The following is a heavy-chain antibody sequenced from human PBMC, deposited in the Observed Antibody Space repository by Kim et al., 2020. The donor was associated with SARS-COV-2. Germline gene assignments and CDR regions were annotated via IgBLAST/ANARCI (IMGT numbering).Heavy chain of an antibody. D-gene: IGHD2-15*01. CDR3: ARGGVVAEGPPFDY. Sequence: AQRFQARVTITADDATSTDYMGLSSLRSEDTAVYYCARGGVVAEGPPFDYWGQGTLVTVSS. V-gene: IGHV1-69*01. J-gene: IGHJ4*02.